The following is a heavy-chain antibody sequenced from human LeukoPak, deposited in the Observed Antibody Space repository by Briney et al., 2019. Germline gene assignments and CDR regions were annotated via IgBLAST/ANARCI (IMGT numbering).Heavy chain of an antibody. CDR3: ARGRYCSGGSCYFFLDY. CDR1: GGSISSGGYS. J-gene: IGHJ4*02. D-gene: IGHD2-15*01. CDR2: IYHSGST. V-gene: IGHV4-30-2*01. Sequence: SETLSLTCAVSGGSISSGGYSWSWVRQPPGKGLEWIGYIYHSGSTYYNPSLKSRVTISVDRSKNQFSLKLSSVTAADTAVYYCARGRYCSGGSCYFFLDYWGQGTLVTVSS.